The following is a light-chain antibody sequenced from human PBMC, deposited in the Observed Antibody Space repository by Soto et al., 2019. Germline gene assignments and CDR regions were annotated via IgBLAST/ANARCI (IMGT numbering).Light chain of an antibody. CDR3: ISYIPSTTTHWV. V-gene: IGLV2-8*01. CDR1: SSDVGGYNY. J-gene: IGLJ3*02. Sequence: QSVLTQPPSASGSPGQTVTISCTGTSSDVGGYNYVSWYQQHPGKAPKLMIYEVSKRPSGISDRFSGSKSGDTASLTISGLQAEDEADYYCISYIPSTTTHWVFGGGTQLTVL. CDR2: EVS.